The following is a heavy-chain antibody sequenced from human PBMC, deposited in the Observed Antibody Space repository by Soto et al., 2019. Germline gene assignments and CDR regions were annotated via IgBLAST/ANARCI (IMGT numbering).Heavy chain of an antibody. CDR2: ISSTTNYI. Sequence: GGSLRLSCAAFGFIFNSCAMHWVRQAPGKGLEWVSSISSTTNYIYYADSMKGRFTVSRDNAKNSVYLDMNSLSAEDTAVYYCARESEDLTSNFDYWGQGTLVTVSS. V-gene: IGHV3-21*01. CDR1: GFIFNSCA. J-gene: IGHJ4*02. CDR3: ARESEDLTSNFDY.